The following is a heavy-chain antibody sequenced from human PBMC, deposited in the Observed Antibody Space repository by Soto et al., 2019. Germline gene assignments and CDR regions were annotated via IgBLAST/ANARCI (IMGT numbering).Heavy chain of an antibody. Sequence: QVQLVQSGGEVKKPGASVKVSCKTSGYSFTTYGISWVRQAPGQGLEWMGWISDYNGNTHYAQKFQGRVSMTTDTSTSTAYMELRSLRSDDTAVYYCAREGPAPYYYYGMDVWGQGTTVTVSS. CDR1: GYSFTTYG. J-gene: IGHJ6*02. CDR3: AREGPAPYYYYGMDV. V-gene: IGHV1-18*01. CDR2: ISDYNGNT.